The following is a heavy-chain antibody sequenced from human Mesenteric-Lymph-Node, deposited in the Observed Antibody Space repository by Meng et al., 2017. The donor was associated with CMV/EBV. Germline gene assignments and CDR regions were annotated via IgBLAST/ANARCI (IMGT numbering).Heavy chain of an antibody. D-gene: IGHD3-22*01. J-gene: IGHJ6*02. CDR3: ARVSYDSIETLGLMDV. CDR2: IKQDGSEK. Sequence: ETLSLTCAASGFTFSSYWMSWVRQAPGKGLEWVANIKQDGSEKYYVDSVKGRFTISRDNAKNSLYLQMNSLRAEDTAVYYCARVSYDSIETLGLMDVWGQGTTVTVSS. CDR1: GFTFSSYW. V-gene: IGHV3-7*01.